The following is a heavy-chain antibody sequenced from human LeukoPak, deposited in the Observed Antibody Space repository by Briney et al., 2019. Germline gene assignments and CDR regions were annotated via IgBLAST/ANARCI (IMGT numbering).Heavy chain of an antibody. J-gene: IGHJ4*02. CDR2: INSDGSST. CDR3: ARVVRQLPAF. Sequence: GGXLRLSCAASGFTFSRYWMHWVGQAPGKGVVWVSRINSDGSSTIYADSVKGRFTISRENAKNTLYLQMNSLRAEDTAVYYCARVVRQLPAFWGQGTLVTVSS. D-gene: IGHD1-7*01. CDR1: GFTFSRYW. V-gene: IGHV3-74*01.